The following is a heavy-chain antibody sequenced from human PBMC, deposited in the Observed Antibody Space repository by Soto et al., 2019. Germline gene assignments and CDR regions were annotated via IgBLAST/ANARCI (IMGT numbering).Heavy chain of an antibody. CDR1: GGSISSGDYY. Sequence: PSETLSLTCTVSGGSISSGDYYWSWIRQPPGKGLEWIGYIYYSGTTYYNPSLKRRVTISVDTSKNQFSLKLSSVTAADTAVYYCARQFYNYYDSSGYPKTTYYYGMDVWGQGTTVTVSS. CDR3: ARQFYNYYDSSGYPKTTYYYGMDV. V-gene: IGHV4-30-4*01. J-gene: IGHJ6*02. D-gene: IGHD3-22*01. CDR2: IYYSGTT.